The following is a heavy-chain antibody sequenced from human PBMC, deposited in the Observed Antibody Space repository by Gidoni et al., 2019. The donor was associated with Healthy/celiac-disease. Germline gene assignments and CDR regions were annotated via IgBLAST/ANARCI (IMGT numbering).Heavy chain of an antibody. CDR1: GGSVSSGSSY. Sequence: QVQLQESGPGLVKPSETLSLTCTVSGGSVSSGSSYWSWIRQPPGKGLEWIGYIYYSGSTNYNPSLKSRVTISVDTSKNQFSLKLSSVTAADTAVYYCARDKGYYYDSSGYYYYYGMDVWGQGTTVTVSS. J-gene: IGHJ6*02. D-gene: IGHD3-22*01. CDR3: ARDKGYYYDSSGYYYYYGMDV. V-gene: IGHV4-61*01. CDR2: IYYSGST.